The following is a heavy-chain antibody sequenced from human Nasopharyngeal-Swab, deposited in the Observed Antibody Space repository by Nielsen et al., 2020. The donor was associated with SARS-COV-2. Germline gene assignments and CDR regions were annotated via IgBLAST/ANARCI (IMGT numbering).Heavy chain of an antibody. V-gene: IGHV1-18*01. D-gene: IGHD1-26*01. Sequence: ASVKVSCKASGYTFTSYGIIWVRQAPGQGLEWMGWISGNIGTTNYAQNLQGRVTMTTDTSTSTAYMELRNLRSDDTAVYYCARGSTLIDYWGQGTLVTVSS. J-gene: IGHJ4*02. CDR2: ISGNIGTT. CDR3: ARGSTLIDY. CDR1: GYTFTSYG.